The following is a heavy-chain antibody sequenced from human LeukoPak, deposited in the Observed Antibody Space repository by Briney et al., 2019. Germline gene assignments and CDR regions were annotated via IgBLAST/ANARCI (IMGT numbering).Heavy chain of an antibody. V-gene: IGHV4-59*12. CDR2: IYYSGST. Sequence: SETLSLTCTVSGGSLSSYYWSWIRQPPGKGLEWIGYIYYSGSTNYNPSLKSRVTISVDTSKNQFSLKLSSVTAADTAVYYCARDGGLVGASPFDYWGQGTLVTVSS. D-gene: IGHD1-26*01. CDR1: GGSLSSYY. J-gene: IGHJ4*02. CDR3: ARDGGLVGASPFDY.